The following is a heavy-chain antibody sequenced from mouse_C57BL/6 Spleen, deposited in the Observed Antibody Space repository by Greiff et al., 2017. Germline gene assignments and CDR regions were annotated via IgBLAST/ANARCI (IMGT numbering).Heavy chain of an antibody. D-gene: IGHD1-1*01. CDR3: ARDYYGSHWYCDV. V-gene: IGHV3-6*01. Sequence: EVKLQESGPGLVKPSQSLSLTCSVTGYSITSGYYWNWIRQFPGNKLEWMGYISYDGSNNYNPSLKNRISITRDTSKNQFFLKLNSVTTEDTATYYCARDYYGSHWYCDVWGTGTTVTVSS. CDR1: GYSITSGYY. J-gene: IGHJ1*03. CDR2: ISYDGSN.